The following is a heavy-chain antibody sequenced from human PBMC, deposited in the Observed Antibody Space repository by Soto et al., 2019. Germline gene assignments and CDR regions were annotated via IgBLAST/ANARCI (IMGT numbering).Heavy chain of an antibody. J-gene: IGHJ6*02. CDR3: AVVPAAIIYYYYGMDV. CDR2: IIPIFGTA. CDR1: GGTFSSYA. V-gene: IGHV1-69*13. D-gene: IGHD2-2*01. Sequence: SVKVSCKASGGTFSSYAISWVQQAPGQGLEWMGGIIPIFGTANYAQKFQGRVTITADESTSTAYMELSSLRSEDTAVYYCAVVPAAIIYYYYGMDVWGQGTTVTVSS.